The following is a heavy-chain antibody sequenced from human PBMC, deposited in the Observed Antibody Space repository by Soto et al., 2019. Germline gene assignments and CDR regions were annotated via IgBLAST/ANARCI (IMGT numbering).Heavy chain of an antibody. J-gene: IGHJ4*02. D-gene: IGHD1-26*01. CDR2: MSSDGSKI. CDR3: AKDEGVGGTLGVLDY. V-gene: IGHV3-30*18. CDR1: GFDFTYYA. Sequence: QVQLVESGGGAVQPGESLRLSCVASGFDFTYYAMHWVRQAPGKGLESVAVMSSDGSKIHHTDSVKGRFTISRDNSKNRLYLQMTSLRKEDTAVYFCAKDEGVGGTLGVLDYWGQGTVVSVSS.